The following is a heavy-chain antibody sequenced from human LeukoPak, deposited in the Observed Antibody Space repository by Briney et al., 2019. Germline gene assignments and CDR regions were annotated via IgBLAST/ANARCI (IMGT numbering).Heavy chain of an antibody. Sequence: SETQSLTCTFSGGSIITSSYYWGWIRQPTGRGLEWIGSMFHSGSTNDNPSLRSRVTISVDTSKNQFSLKLSYVTAADTAVYYCARAYGSGSYFHWFDPWGQGTLVTVSS. CDR3: ARAYGSGSYFHWFDP. CDR1: GGSIITSSYY. CDR2: MFHSGST. V-gene: IGHV4-39*01. D-gene: IGHD3-10*01. J-gene: IGHJ5*02.